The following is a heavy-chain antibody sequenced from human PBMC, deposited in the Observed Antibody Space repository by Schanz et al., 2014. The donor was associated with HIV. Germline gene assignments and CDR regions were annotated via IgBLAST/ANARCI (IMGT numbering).Heavy chain of an antibody. D-gene: IGHD6-19*01. V-gene: IGHV3-23*01. CDR2: VTNSGSYV. J-gene: IGHJ4*02. Sequence: EVQLLESGGDLAQPGDSLRLSCVASGFVFRDFAMAWVRQAPGKGLEWVSAVTNSGSYVNYADSVKGRFTMSRDNSKNSLDLEVSSLTTDDTAIYFCAREGGTSGRNGYFDSWGQGALVTVSS. CDR1: GFVFRDFA. CDR3: AREGGTSGRNGYFDS.